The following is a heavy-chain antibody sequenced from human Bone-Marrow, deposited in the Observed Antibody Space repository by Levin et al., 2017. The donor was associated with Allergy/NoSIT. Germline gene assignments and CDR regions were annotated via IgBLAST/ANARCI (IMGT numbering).Heavy chain of an antibody. J-gene: IGHJ3*02. CDR2: ISGSGGST. Sequence: LSLTCAASGFTFSSYAMSWVRQAPGKGLEWVSAISGSGGSTYYADSVKGRFTISRDNSKNTLYLQMNSLRAEDTAVYYCATPEGLRGAFDIWGQGTMVTVSS. D-gene: IGHD4-17*01. CDR1: GFTFSSYA. V-gene: IGHV3-23*01. CDR3: ATPEGLRGAFDI.